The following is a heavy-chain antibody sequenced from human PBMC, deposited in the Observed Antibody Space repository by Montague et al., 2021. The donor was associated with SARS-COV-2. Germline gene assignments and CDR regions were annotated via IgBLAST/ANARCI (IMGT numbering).Heavy chain of an antibody. CDR2: ITQDGSEK. V-gene: IGHV3-7*03. Sequence: SLRLSCAASGFPFSTFWMTWVRQPPGKGLEWVATITQDGSEKYNVDSVKGRFTISRDNAKKSLSLQMNSLRAEDTAVYYCARDRYSQYWSGYYPPDYWGQGTLVTVSS. J-gene: IGHJ4*02. D-gene: IGHD3-3*01. CDR1: GFPFSTFW. CDR3: ARDRYSQYWSGYYPPDY.